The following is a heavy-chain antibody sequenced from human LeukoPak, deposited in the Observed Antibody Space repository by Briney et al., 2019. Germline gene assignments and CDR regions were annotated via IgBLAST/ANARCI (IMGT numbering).Heavy chain of an antibody. J-gene: IGHJ6*03. D-gene: IGHD5-24*01. CDR3: ARGEVEMATSNYYYYYMDV. Sequence: SVKVSCKASGGTFSSYAISWVRQAPGQGLEWMGGIIPIFGTANYAQKFQGRVTITADESTSTAYMELSSLRSEDTAVYYCARGEVEMATSNYYYYYMDVWGKGTTVTISS. CDR1: GGTFSSYA. V-gene: IGHV1-69*13. CDR2: IIPIFGTA.